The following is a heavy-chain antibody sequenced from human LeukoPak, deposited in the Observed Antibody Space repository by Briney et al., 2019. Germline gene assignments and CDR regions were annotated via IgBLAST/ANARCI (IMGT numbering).Heavy chain of an antibody. CDR1: GDSISSYY. Sequence: PSETLSLTCTVSGDSISSYYWSWIRQPAGKGLEWIGRIHPSGNTNYNPSLKSRVTLSADTSKNQLSLKLSSVTAADTAVYYCARVLQQGLYYYYMDVWGKGTTVTVSS. CDR3: ARVLQQGLYYYYMDV. D-gene: IGHD5-18*01. J-gene: IGHJ6*03. CDR2: IHPSGNT. V-gene: IGHV4-4*07.